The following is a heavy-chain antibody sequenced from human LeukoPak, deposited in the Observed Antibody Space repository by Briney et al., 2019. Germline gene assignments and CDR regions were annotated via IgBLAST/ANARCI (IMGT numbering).Heavy chain of an antibody. CDR2: ISDDGSNK. CDR3: AKGVTRQPPVV. J-gene: IGHJ6*04. CDR1: GFTFSSYS. D-gene: IGHD2-21*02. Sequence: GGSLRLSCAASGFTFSSYSVHWVRQAPGKGLEWVAVISDDGSNKFYADSVKGRFTISRDNSQNTLYLQMNSLRAEDTAVYYCAKGVTRQPPVVWGKGTTVTVSS. V-gene: IGHV3-30*18.